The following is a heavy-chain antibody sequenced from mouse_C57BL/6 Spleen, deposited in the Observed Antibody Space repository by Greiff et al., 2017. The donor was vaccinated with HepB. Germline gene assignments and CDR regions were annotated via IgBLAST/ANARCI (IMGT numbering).Heavy chain of an antibody. CDR2: IDPSDSYT. CDR1: GYTFTSYW. J-gene: IGHJ3*01. CDR3: ARRGGNYFSWFAY. D-gene: IGHD2-1*01. Sequence: VQLQQSGAELVKPGASVKLSCKASGYTFTSYWMQWVKQRPGQGLEWIGEIDPSDSYTNYNQKFKGKATLTVDTSSSTAYMQLSSLTSEDSAVYYCARRGGNYFSWFAYWGQGTLVTVSA. V-gene: IGHV1-50*01.